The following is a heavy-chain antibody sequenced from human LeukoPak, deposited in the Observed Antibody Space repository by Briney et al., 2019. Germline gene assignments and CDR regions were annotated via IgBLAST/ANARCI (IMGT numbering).Heavy chain of an antibody. D-gene: IGHD6-6*01. J-gene: IGHJ6*03. Sequence: ASVKVSCKASGYTFTSYDINWVRQATGQGFEWMGWISAYNGNTNYAQKLQGRVTMTTDTSTSTAYMELRSLRSDDTAVYYCARVPSKQFSSPHYYYYMDVWGKGTTVAVSS. V-gene: IGHV1-18*01. CDR3: ARVPSKQFSSPHYYYYMDV. CDR1: GYTFTSYD. CDR2: ISAYNGNT.